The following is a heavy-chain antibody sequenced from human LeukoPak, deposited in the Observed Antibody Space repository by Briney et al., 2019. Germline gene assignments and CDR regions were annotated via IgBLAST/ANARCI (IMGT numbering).Heavy chain of an antibody. CDR3: ARDPPALWFGQNLPLP. V-gene: IGHV3-48*01. Sequence: GGSLRLSCAASGFTFSSYSMNWVRQAPGKGLEWVSSISSSSSTIYYADSVKGRFTISRDNSKNTLYLQMNSLRAEDTAVYYCARDPPALWFGQNLPLPWGQGTLVTVSS. J-gene: IGHJ5*02. CDR2: ISSSSSTI. CDR1: GFTFSSYS. D-gene: IGHD3-10*01.